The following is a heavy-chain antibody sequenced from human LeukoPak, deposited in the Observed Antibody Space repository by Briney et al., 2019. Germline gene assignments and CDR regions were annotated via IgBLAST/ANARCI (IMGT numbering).Heavy chain of an antibody. CDR2: IRQDGSDK. CDR3: ARGGYSSSWVTFDP. CDR1: GFSSSTAW. J-gene: IGHJ5*02. V-gene: IGHV3-7*01. D-gene: IGHD6-13*01. Sequence: GGSLRLSCAVSGFSSSTAWMTWVRQAPGKGLEWVADIRQDGSDKYYVDAVKGRFIISRDKAKNSVSLHMNRLTVEDTAVYYCARGGYSSSWVTFDPWGQGTLVTVSS.